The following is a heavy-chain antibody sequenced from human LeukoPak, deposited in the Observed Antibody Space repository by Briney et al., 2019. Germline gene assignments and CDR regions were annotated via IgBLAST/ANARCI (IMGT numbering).Heavy chain of an antibody. V-gene: IGHV6-1*01. CDR1: GDSVSSSSYA. J-gene: IGHJ3*02. CDR2: TYYRSKWYN. CDR3: ARGGLVRGSLNSLTGFDI. Sequence: SQTLSLTFAFSGDSVSSSSYAMNWIRQSPWRGLEWLGRTYYRSKWYNDYAVCVKSRITINPDTSKNQFSLHLNSVTPDDTALYYCARGGLVRGSLNSLTGFDIRGQGTMVTVSS. D-gene: IGHD3-10*01.